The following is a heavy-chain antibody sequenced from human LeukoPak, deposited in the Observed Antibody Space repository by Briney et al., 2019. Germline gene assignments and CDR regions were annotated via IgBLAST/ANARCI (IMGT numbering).Heavy chain of an antibody. CDR1: DASISGYY. CDR3: ARVGATTLDWYFDL. Sequence: SETLSLTCTVSDASISGYYWSWIRQPPGKGLEWIGSIHFSGSTNYNPSLRSRVTISVDTSKNQLSLKLSSVTAADTAVYYCARVGATTLDWYFDLWGRGTLVTVSS. CDR2: IHFSGST. V-gene: IGHV4-59*08. D-gene: IGHD1-26*01. J-gene: IGHJ2*01.